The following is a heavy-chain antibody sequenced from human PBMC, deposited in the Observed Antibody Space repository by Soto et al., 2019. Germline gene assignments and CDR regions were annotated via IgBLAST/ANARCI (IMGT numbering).Heavy chain of an antibody. CDR1: GFTFSSYA. D-gene: IGHD3-16*02. CDR3: AKDLRLGELSLGKDWY. J-gene: IGHJ4*02. Sequence: PGGSLRLSCAASGFTFSSYAMSWVRQAPGKGLEWVSAISGSGGSTYYADSVKGRFTISRDNSKNTLYLQMNSLRAEDTAVYYCAKDLRLGELSLGKDWYWGQGTLVTVS. CDR2: ISGSGGST. V-gene: IGHV3-23*01.